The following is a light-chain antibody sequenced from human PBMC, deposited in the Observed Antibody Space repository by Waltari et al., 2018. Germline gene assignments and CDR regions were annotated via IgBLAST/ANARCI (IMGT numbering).Light chain of an antibody. V-gene: IGKV1-NL1*01. CDR3: QQYYNNPFT. CDR2: TVS. Sequence: DIQMTQSPSSLSASVGDRVTITCRGSQGFRDSVAWYQQKPGKAPKLLFHTVSRWQSGVPSRFSGSGSGTDYPLTISRLQPEDFATYYCQQYYNNPFTFGPGTKVDIK. CDR1: QGFRDS. J-gene: IGKJ3*01.